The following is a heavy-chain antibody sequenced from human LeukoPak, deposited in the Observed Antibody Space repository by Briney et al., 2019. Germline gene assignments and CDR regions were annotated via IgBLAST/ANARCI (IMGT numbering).Heavy chain of an antibody. CDR2: INHSGST. V-gene: IGHV4-34*01. D-gene: IGHD6-19*01. J-gene: IGHJ6*02. CDR1: GGSLNGSY. CDR3: ARGLGSVAGGDRRGRAIDV. Sequence: PSETLSLTCAVYGGSLNGSYWSWLRHPPGKGLEGIGEINHSGSTNYNPSLKSRVTISVDTSKNQFSLKLSSVTAADTAVYYCARGLGSVAGGDRRGRAIDVWGQGTTVTVSS.